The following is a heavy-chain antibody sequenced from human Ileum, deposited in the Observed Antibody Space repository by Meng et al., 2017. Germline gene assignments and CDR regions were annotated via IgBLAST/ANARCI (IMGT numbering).Heavy chain of an antibody. J-gene: IGHJ4*02. Sequence: QLVKSGAEWKNPGSSVKVPSKASGGTFSSYAISWVRQAPGQGLEWMGGIIPIFGTANYAQKFQGRVTITADKSTSTAYMELSSLRSEDTAVYYCAREGMVRGVPRFDYWGQGTLVTVSS. CDR3: AREGMVRGVPRFDY. V-gene: IGHV1-69*14. D-gene: IGHD3-10*01. CDR1: GGTFSSYA. CDR2: IIPIFGTA.